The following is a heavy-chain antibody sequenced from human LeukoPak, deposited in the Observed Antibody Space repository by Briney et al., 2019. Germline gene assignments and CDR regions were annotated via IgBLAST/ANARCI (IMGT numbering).Heavy chain of an antibody. CDR3: ARDLTSTSWEGFDP. CDR1: GFTFSSYG. D-gene: IGHD2-2*01. V-gene: IGHV3-30*03. J-gene: IGHJ5*02. CDR2: ISYDGSNK. Sequence: GGSLRLSRTASGFTFSSYGMHWVRQAPGKGLEWVAVISYDGSNKYYADSVKGRFTISRDNSKNTLYLQMNSLRTEDTAVYYCARDLTSTSWEGFDPWGQGTLVTVSS.